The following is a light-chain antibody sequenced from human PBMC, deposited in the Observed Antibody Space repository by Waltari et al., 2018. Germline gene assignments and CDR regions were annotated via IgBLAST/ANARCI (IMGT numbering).Light chain of an antibody. CDR2: GKI. CDR1: SSNLGAGYV. J-gene: IGLJ2*01. V-gene: IGLV1-40*01. Sequence: QSLLTQPPSVSGAPGQRVTISCTGSSSNLGAGYVAHWYQLLPGTAPKVLIYGKIKRPSGVPGRFSGSKSGSSASLAITGLQAEDEADYYGQSYDGTINGVIFGGGTKLTVL. CDR3: QSYDGTINGVI.